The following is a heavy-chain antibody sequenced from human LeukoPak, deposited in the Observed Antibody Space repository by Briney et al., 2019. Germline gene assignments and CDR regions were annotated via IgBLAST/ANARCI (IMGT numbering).Heavy chain of an antibody. J-gene: IGHJ3*02. V-gene: IGHV1-8*02. D-gene: IGHD3-22*01. CDR2: MNPNSGNT. CDR1: GYTFTGYY. Sequence: ASVKVSCKASGYTFTGYYMHWVRQAPGQGLEWMGWMNPNSGNTGYAQKFQGRVTMTRNTSISTAYMELSSLRSEDTAVYYCARVGVVVDAFDIWGQGTMVTVSS. CDR3: ARVGVVVDAFDI.